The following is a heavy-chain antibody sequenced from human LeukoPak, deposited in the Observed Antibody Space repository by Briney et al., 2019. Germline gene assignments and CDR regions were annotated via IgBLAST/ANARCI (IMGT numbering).Heavy chain of an antibody. CDR1: GFTFSNFA. J-gene: IGHJ4*02. D-gene: IGHD6-19*01. Sequence: GGSLRLSCVASGFTFSNFAMTWVRQARGKGLDWVSAMSGSGDSTYYADSVKGRFTISRDNSKNTLYLQMNSLRAEDTAVYYCAKHIRSSGWYDRADYWGQGTLVIVSS. V-gene: IGHV3-23*01. CDR2: MSGSGDST. CDR3: AKHIRSSGWYDRADY.